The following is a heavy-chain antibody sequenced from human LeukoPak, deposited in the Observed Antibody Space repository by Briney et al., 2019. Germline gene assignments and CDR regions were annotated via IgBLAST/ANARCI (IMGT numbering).Heavy chain of an antibody. V-gene: IGHV4-30-4*08. CDR2: IYYSGST. Sequence: SETLSLTCAVYGGSFSGYYWSWIRQPPGKGLEWIGYIYYSGSTYYNPSLKSRLTISVDTSKNQFSLKLTSVTAADTAVYYCARWAIFGVAWGQGTLVTVSS. J-gene: IGHJ5*02. CDR1: GGSFSGYY. D-gene: IGHD3-3*01. CDR3: ARWAIFGVA.